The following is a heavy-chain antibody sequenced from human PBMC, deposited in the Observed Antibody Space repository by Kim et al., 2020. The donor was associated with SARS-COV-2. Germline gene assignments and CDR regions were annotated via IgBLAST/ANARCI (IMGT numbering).Heavy chain of an antibody. J-gene: IGHJ3*01. CDR1: GGSFSGYY. CDR2: INHSGST. CDR3: ARGYGSGSYYPQP. D-gene: IGHD3-10*01. V-gene: IGHV4-34*01. Sequence: SETLSLTCAVYGGSFSGYYWSWIRQPPGKGLEWIGEINHSGSTNYNPSLKSRVTISVDTSKNQFSLKLSSVTAADTAVYYCARGYGSGSYYPQPWGQGTMVTVSS.